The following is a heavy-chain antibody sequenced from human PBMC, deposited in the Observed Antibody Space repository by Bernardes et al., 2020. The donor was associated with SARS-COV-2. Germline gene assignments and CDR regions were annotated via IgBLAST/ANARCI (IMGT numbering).Heavy chain of an antibody. V-gene: IGHV4-59*01. CDR1: GGSISSYY. D-gene: IGHD3-10*01. CDR2: IYYSGST. CDR3: AREGIEWYYGSGSYRPHYYGMDV. J-gene: IGHJ6*02. Sequence: SETLSLTCTVSGGSISSYYWSWIRQPPGKGLEWIGYIYYSGSTNYNPSLKSRVTISVDTSKNRFSLKLSSVTAADTAVYYCAREGIEWYYGSGSYRPHYYGMDVWGQGTTVTVSS.